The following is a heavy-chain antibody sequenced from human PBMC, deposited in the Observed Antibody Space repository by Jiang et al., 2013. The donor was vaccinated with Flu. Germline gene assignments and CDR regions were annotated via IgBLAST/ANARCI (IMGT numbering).Heavy chain of an antibody. Sequence: SGSGLVKPSQTLSLTCTVSGGSISSGGYYWSWIRQHPGKGLEWIGYIYYSGSTYYNPSLKSRVTISVDTSKNQFSLKLSSVTAADTAVYYCASRYCSGGSCSAAANWFDPWGQGTLVTVSS. CDR3: ASRYCSGGSCSAAANWFDP. CDR1: GGSISSGGYY. J-gene: IGHJ5*02. D-gene: IGHD2-15*01. V-gene: IGHV4-31*03. CDR2: IYYSGST.